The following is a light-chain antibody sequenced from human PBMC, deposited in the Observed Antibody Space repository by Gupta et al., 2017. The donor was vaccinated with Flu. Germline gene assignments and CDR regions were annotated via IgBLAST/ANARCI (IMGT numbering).Light chain of an antibody. CDR2: ENN. J-gene: IGLJ3*02. V-gene: IGLV1-51*02. CDR1: SSNIGNNY. CDR3: GTWDSSLSAGL. Sequence: QSVLTQPPSVSAAPGQKVTISCSGSSSNIGNNYVSWYQQLPGTAPKLIIYENNKRPSGIPDRFSGSKSGTSATLGITGLQTGDEADYYCGTWDSSLSAGLFGGGTKLTVL.